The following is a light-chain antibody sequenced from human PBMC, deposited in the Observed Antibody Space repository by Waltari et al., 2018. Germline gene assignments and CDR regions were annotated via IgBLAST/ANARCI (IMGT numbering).Light chain of an antibody. CDR1: SSDVGSNNL. Sequence: QSALTQPASVSGSPGQSITISCTGTSSDVGSNNLVSWYQQHPGKAPKRVNYEGSKRPSGVSNRFSGSKSGNTASLTISGLQAEDEADYYCCSYAGSSTYVFGTGTKVTVL. J-gene: IGLJ1*01. V-gene: IGLV2-23*01. CDR3: CSYAGSSTYV. CDR2: EGS.